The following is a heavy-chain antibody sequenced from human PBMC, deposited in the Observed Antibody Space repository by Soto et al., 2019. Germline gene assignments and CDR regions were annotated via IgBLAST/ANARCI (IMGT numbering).Heavy chain of an antibody. V-gene: IGHV1-2*02. D-gene: IGHD3-22*01. Sequence: QVQMVQSGTEVKQPGASVKVSCKASGYTFTDYYIHWVRQAPGQGLEWMAWINPKNGGTYYVQKFQGRVTLTRDTSITTVYMEMTRLTSDDTAAYYCARENSMIDAWGQGTLLTVSS. J-gene: IGHJ5*02. CDR2: INPKNGGT. CDR3: ARENSMIDA. CDR1: GYTFTDYY.